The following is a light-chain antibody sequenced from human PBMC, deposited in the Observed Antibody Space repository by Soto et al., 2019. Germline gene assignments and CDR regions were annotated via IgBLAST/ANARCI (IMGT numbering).Light chain of an antibody. CDR2: LEGSGSY. Sequence: QLVLTQSSSASASLGSSVKLTCTLSSGHSSYIIAWHQQQPGKAPRYLMKLEGSGSYNKGSGVPDRFSGSSSGADRYLTISNLQSEDEADYYCETWDSNYSVFGGGTKVTVL. CDR3: ETWDSNYSV. CDR1: SGHSSYI. J-gene: IGLJ2*01. V-gene: IGLV4-60*03.